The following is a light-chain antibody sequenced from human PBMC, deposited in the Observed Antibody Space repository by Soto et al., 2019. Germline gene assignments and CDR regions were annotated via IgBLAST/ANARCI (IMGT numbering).Light chain of an antibody. CDR3: SSYRTGSVVL. Sequence: QSALTQPASVSGSPGQSVTISCTGTSSDVGGYNYVSWYQQHPGKAPKLVIYGVNYGPSGVSARFSGSTFQNTASLTISGLQAEDEADYYCSSYRTGSVVLFGGGTKLTVL. CDR2: GVN. J-gene: IGLJ3*02. CDR1: SSDVGGYNY. V-gene: IGLV2-14*01.